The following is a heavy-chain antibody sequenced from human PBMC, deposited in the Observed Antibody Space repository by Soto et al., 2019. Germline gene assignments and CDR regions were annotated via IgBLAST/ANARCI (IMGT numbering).Heavy chain of an antibody. CDR2: IYYSGST. Sequence: SETLSRTCTVSGGSISSGDYYWSWIRQHPGKGLEWIGYIYYSGSTYYNPSLKSRVTISVDTSKNQFSLKVSSVTAADTAVYYCARGLAYCGSDCYYPELFDYWGQGTLVTVSS. D-gene: IGHD2-21*02. CDR3: ARGLAYCGSDCYYPELFDY. J-gene: IGHJ4*02. V-gene: IGHV4-31*03. CDR1: GGSISSGDYY.